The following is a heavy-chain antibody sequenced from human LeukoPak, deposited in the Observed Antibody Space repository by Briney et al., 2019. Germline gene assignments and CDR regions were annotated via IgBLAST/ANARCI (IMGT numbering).Heavy chain of an antibody. D-gene: IGHD1-26*01. Sequence: SETLSLTCAVSGGSISSSNWWSWVRQPPGKGLEWIGEIYHSGSTNYNPSLKSRVTISVDKSKNQFSLKLSSVTAADTAVYYCARGRIDSGSLGFLDYWGQGTLVTVSS. CDR1: GGSISSSNW. J-gene: IGHJ4*02. CDR2: IYHSGST. V-gene: IGHV4-4*02. CDR3: ARGRIDSGSLGFLDY.